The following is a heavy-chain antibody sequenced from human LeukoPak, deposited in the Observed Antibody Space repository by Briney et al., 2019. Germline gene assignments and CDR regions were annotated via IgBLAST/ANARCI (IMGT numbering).Heavy chain of an antibody. CDR2: INPNSGGT. V-gene: IGHV1-2*02. J-gene: IGHJ4*02. Sequence: VASVKVSCKASGYSFTVYYMHWVRQAPGLGLEWMGWINPNSGGTNYAQKFLGRVTMTRDTSISTAYMELSRLRSDDTAVYYCASLYGDYVGSDYWGQGTLVTVSS. CDR1: GYSFTVYY. D-gene: IGHD4-17*01. CDR3: ASLYGDYVGSDY.